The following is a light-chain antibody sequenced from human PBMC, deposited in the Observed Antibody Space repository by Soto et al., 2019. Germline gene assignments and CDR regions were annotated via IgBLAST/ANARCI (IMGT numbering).Light chain of an antibody. Sequence: IQMTQSPSTLSGKIGDRVTITCRASQTISSWLAWYQQKPGKAPKLLIYKASTLKSGVPSRFSGSGSGTEFTLTISSLQPDDFATYYCQEYNSYSPTFGQGTKVDI. V-gene: IGKV1-5*03. CDR1: QTISSW. J-gene: IGKJ1*01. CDR3: QEYNSYSPT. CDR2: KAS.